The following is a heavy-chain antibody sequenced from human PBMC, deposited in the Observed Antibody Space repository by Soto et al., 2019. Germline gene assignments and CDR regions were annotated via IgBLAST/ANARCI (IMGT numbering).Heavy chain of an antibody. CDR2: IRSERYGGTA. D-gene: IGHD2-15*01. Sequence: QVVESGGGLGKPGQSLRLSCAGSGFIFRDYAVAWFRQTPGKGLECIGFIRSERYGGTADYAASVRGRFIISRDDYTGVAYLQMDSLRSGDTGVYHCTMIPRNGRGAPFASWGQGTLVTVAS. J-gene: IGHJ5*01. CDR3: TMIPRNGRGAPFAS. CDR1: GFIFRDYA. V-gene: IGHV3-49*05.